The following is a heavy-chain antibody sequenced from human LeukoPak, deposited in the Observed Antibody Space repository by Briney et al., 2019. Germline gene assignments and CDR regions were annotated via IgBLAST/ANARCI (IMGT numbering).Heavy chain of an antibody. D-gene: IGHD6-13*01. CDR2: IYTGGDT. CDR1: GFTFSNYA. J-gene: IGHJ5*02. CDR3: ARDLASAAGFDP. Sequence: PGGSLRLSCAASGFTFSNYAMSWVRQAPGKGLEWVTDIYTGGDTYYADSVKGRFTISRDNSKNTVYLQMNSLRAEDTAVYYCARDLASAAGFDPWGQGTLVTVSS. V-gene: IGHV3-66*01.